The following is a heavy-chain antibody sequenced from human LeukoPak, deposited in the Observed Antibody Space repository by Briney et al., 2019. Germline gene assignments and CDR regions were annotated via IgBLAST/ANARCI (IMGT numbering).Heavy chain of an antibody. CDR1: GYTFTTYD. V-gene: IGHV1-8*01. J-gene: IGHJ5*02. CDR3: ARGRSSWYGANNWFDP. CDR2: MNPSSGNT. Sequence: ASVKVSCKASGYTFTTYDINWVRQATGQGLEWMGWMNPSSGNTGYAQKVQGRVTMTRDTSISTAYMELSSLRSEDTAVYYCARGRSSWYGANNWFDPWGQGTLVTVSS. D-gene: IGHD6-13*01.